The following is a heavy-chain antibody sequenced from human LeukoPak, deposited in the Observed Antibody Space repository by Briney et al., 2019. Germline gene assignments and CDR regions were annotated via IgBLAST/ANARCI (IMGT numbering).Heavy chain of an antibody. CDR1: GFTFSNTW. J-gene: IGHJ3*02. D-gene: IGHD3-22*01. CDR2: ISENGYEK. CDR3: ARGYYYDSSGSVGAFDI. Sequence: GGSLRLSCAASGFTFSNTWMMWVRQAPGKRPQWVASISENGYEKHYLDSVRGRFTISRDNGKNSVYLQVDSLRSEDTAVYYCARGYYYDSSGSVGAFDIWGQGTMVTVSS. V-gene: IGHV3-7*03.